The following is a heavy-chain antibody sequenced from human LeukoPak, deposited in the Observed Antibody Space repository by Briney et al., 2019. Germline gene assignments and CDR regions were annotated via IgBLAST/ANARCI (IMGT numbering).Heavy chain of an antibody. CDR1: GGTFTSFA. CDR2: IIPISGKA. Sequence: ASVKVSCKATGGTFTSFALTWVRQAPGQGLEWMGGIIPISGKANNAQKFQGRVTITADESTSTVYMELSSLRSEDTAMYYCARVALLDRSGYYYNWFDPWGQGTLVTVSS. D-gene: IGHD3-22*01. V-gene: IGHV1-69*13. CDR3: ARVALLDRSGYYYNWFDP. J-gene: IGHJ5*02.